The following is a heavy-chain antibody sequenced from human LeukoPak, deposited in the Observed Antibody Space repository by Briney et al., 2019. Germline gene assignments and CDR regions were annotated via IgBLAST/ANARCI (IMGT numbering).Heavy chain of an antibody. D-gene: IGHD3-22*01. CDR1: GGSISRGSYY. J-gene: IGHJ3*02. CDR2: IYNSGST. V-gene: IGHV4-61*02. Sequence: PSETLSLTCVVSGGSISRGSYYWNWIRQPAGKGLEWMGRIYNSGSTNYNPSLKSRVTISVDTSKNQFSLKLSSVTAADTAVYYCARDGDYYDSSGYYHNAFDIWGQGTMVTVSS. CDR3: ARDGDYYDSSGYYHNAFDI.